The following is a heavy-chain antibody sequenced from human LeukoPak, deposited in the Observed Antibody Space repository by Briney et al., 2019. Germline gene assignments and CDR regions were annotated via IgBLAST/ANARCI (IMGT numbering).Heavy chain of an antibody. CDR3: AHQPCGEDSWFDP. Sequence: ASVKVSCKASGGTFSSYAISWVRQAPGQGLEWMGGIIPIFGTANYAQKFQGRVTITAYESTSTAYMELSSLRSEDTAVYYCAHQPCGEDSWFDPWGQGTLVTVSS. CDR1: GGTFSSYA. CDR2: IIPIFGTA. J-gene: IGHJ5*02. D-gene: IGHD2-2*01. V-gene: IGHV1-69*13.